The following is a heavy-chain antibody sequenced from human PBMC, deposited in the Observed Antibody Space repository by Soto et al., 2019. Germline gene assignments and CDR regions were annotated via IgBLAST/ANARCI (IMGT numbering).Heavy chain of an antibody. J-gene: IGHJ4*01. CDR2: IYYSGST. CDR1: GVSISSYY. Sequence: PSETLSLTCTVSGVSISSYYWSWIRQPPGKGLGWIGYIYYSGSTNYNPSLKSRVTISVDTSKNQFSLRLSSVTAADTAVYYCARVGDDYNSPFDYWGQGTLVTVSS. D-gene: IGHD4-4*01. V-gene: IGHV4-59*12. CDR3: ARVGDDYNSPFDY.